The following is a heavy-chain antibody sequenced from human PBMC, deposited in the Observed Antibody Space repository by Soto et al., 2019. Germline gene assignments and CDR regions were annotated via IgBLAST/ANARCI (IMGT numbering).Heavy chain of an antibody. CDR1: GFTFSSYA. CDR2: ISGSGGST. V-gene: IGHV3-23*01. J-gene: IGHJ3*02. CDR3: AKFLHLGELSHRTTDDAFDI. D-gene: IGHD3-16*02. Sequence: GGSLRLSCAASGFTFSSYAMSWVRQAPGKGLEWVSAISGSGGSTYYADSVKGRFTISRDNSKNTLYLQMNSLRAEDTAVYYCAKFLHLGELSHRTTDDAFDIWGQGTMVTVSS.